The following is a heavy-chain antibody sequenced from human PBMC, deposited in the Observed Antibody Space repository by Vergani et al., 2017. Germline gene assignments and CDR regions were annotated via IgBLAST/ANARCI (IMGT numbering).Heavy chain of an antibody. Sequence: QVQLVESGGGVVQPGGSLRLSCAASGFTFNSYRMHWVRQAPGKGLEWVASIRSDESRRYYGDSMEGPFTISRDNSKNTLYLQMKSLRPEDTAVYYCAKEGGGYCSGGTCYPEYWGQGTLGIVSS. CDR1: GFTFNSYR. J-gene: IGHJ4*02. CDR2: IRSDESRR. CDR3: AKEGGGYCSGGTCYPEY. D-gene: IGHD2-15*01. V-gene: IGHV3-30*02.